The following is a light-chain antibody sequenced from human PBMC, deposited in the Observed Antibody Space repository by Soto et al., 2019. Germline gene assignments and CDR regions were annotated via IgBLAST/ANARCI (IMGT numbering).Light chain of an antibody. Sequence: EIVMTQSPATLSVSPGERATLYCRASQSVSSSYLAWYQQKPGQSPRLLIYGASTRATGIPARFSGSGSGTEFTLTISSLQSEDFAVYYCQQYNNWPPITFGQGTRLEIK. J-gene: IGKJ5*01. CDR1: QSVSSSY. CDR2: GAS. CDR3: QQYNNWPPIT. V-gene: IGKV3-15*01.